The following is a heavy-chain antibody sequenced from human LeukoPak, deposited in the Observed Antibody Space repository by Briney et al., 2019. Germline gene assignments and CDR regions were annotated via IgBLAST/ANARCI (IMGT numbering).Heavy chain of an antibody. D-gene: IGHD6-13*01. CDR2: ISAYNGNT. J-gene: IGHJ3*02. CDR1: GYTFTSYG. CDR3: ARLGAAPRAFDI. V-gene: IGHV1-18*01. Sequence: ASVKVSCKASGYTFTSYGISWVRQAPGQGLEWMGWISAYNGNTNYAQKLQGRGTMTTDTATSTAYMELRSLRSDDTAVYYCARLGAAPRAFDIWGQGTMVTVSS.